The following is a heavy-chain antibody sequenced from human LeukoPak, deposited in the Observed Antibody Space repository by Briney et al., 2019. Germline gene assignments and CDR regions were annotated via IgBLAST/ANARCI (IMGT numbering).Heavy chain of an antibody. CDR2: IYTSGST. D-gene: IGHD3-10*01. CDR3: ARHRYYYGSGSYYKDNWFDP. CDR1: GGSISSYY. V-gene: IGHV4-4*07. J-gene: IGHJ5*02. Sequence: SETLSLTCTVSGGSISSYYWSWIRQPAGKGLEWIGRIYTSGSTNYNPSLKSRVTISVDTSKNQFSLKLSSVTAADTAVYYCARHRYYYGSGSYYKDNWFDPWGQGTLVTVSS.